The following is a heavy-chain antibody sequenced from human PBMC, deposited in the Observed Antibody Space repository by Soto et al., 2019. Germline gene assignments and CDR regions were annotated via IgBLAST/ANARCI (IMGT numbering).Heavy chain of an antibody. J-gene: IGHJ6*02. CDR3: ARESGGTGLDV. CDR2: IYNSGSTM. V-gene: IGHV3-48*03. Sequence: VGSLRLSCAASGFTFSAFEMNWVRQAPGKGLEWLSYIYNSGSTMTYADSVKGRFAISRDNAKNSLYLEMYSLRAEDTAVYYCARESGGTGLDVWGQGTTVPVS. CDR1: GFTFSAFE. D-gene: IGHD1-1*01.